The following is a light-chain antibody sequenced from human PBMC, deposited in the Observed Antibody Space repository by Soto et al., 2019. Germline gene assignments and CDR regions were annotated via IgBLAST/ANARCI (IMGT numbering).Light chain of an antibody. CDR2: DTS. CDR3: QQRNIWPPVT. CDR1: QTVNNY. J-gene: IGKJ5*01. Sequence: LTQSPATLSVSPGGRTILSCRASQTVNNYLAWYQQKPGQAPRLLIYDTSKRAHGVPARFIGSGSGTDLTLTISSLEPEDFAVYYCQQRNIWPPVTFGQGTRLEIK. V-gene: IGKV3-11*01.